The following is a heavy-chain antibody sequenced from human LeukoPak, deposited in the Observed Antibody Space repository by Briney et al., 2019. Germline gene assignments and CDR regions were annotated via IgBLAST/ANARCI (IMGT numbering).Heavy chain of an antibody. CDR3: AKGRYSFSRSSVFDY. J-gene: IGHJ4*02. CDR2: ISWNSGSI. V-gene: IGHV3-9*03. Sequence: PGGSLRLSCVASGITFDDYAMHWVRQAPGKGLEWVSGISWNSGSIGYADSVKGRLTISRDNAKNSLYLQMNSLRAEDMAFYYCAKGRYSFSRSSVFDYWGQGTLVTVSS. CDR1: GITFDDYA. D-gene: IGHD3-3*02.